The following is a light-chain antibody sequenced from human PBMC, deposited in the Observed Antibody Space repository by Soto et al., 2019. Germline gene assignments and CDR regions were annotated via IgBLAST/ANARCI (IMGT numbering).Light chain of an antibody. CDR1: RGISRW. V-gene: IGKV1-12*01. J-gene: IGKJ4*01. Sequence: DIQMTQSPSSVSASVGDRVTITCRASRGISRWLAWYQQKPGKAPKLLIYAAFSLQSGVPSRFSGSGSGTEFTLTISSLQPEDFATYYCQQANSFPPTFGGGTKVEIK. CDR3: QQANSFPPT. CDR2: AAF.